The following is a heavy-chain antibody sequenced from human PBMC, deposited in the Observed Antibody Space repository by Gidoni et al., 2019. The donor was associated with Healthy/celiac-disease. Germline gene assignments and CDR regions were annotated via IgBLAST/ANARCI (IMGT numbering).Heavy chain of an antibody. J-gene: IGHJ4*02. D-gene: IGHD2-2*02. CDR1: GFTFGDYA. Sequence: EVQLVESGGGLVKPGRSLRLSCTASGFTFGDYAMSWFRQAPGKGLEGVGFIISKAYGGTTEYAAAVKGRFTISRDDSKSIAYLQMNSLKTEDTAVYYCTRGSESLVVPAAIRGGYFDYWGQGTLVTVSS. CDR2: IISKAYGGTT. V-gene: IGHV3-49*05. CDR3: TRGSESLVVPAAIRGGYFDY.